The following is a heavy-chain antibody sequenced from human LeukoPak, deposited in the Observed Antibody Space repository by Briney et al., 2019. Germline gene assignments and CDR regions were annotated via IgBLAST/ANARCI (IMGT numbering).Heavy chain of an antibody. D-gene: IGHD4/OR15-4a*01. Sequence: GGSLRLSCAASGFTFSRYAMHWVRQAPGKGLEYVSAISSNGGSTYYANSVKGRFTISRDNSKNTLCLQMGVLRAEDMAVYYCAREVLTDYGGQGTLVTVSS. V-gene: IGHV3-64*01. CDR2: ISSNGGST. CDR3: AREVLTDY. J-gene: IGHJ4*02. CDR1: GFTFSRYA.